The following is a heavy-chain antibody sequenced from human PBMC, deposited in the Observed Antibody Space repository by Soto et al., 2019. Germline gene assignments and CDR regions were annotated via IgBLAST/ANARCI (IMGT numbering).Heavy chain of an antibody. CDR1: GFTFSDYY. V-gene: IGHV3-11*01. Sequence: VQLVESGGGLVKPGGSLRLSCAASGFTFSDYYMSWIRQAPGKGLEGVSYISSSGSTIYYADSVKGRFTISRGNANNSLYLQMNSLRAGDTAVYYCARDRAYYYDSSGYYYPDYWGQGTLVTVSS. J-gene: IGHJ4*02. CDR2: ISSSGSTI. CDR3: ARDRAYYYDSSGYYYPDY. D-gene: IGHD3-22*01.